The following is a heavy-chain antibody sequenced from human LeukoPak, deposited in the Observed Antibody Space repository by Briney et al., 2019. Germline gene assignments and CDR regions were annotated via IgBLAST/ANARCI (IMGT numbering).Heavy chain of an antibody. V-gene: IGHV3-23*01. CDR3: AKVGVVVPNISGY. D-gene: IGHD2-2*01. Sequence: SGGSLRLSCAASGFTFSSYAMSWVRQAPGKGLEWVSAISGSGGSTYYADSVKGRFTISRDNSKNTLYLQMNSLRAEDTAVYYCAKVGVVVPNISGYWGQGTLVTVSS. CDR1: GFTFSSYA. CDR2: ISGSGGST. J-gene: IGHJ4*02.